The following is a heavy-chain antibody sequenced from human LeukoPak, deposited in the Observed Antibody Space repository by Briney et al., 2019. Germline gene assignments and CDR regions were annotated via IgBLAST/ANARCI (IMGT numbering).Heavy chain of an antibody. J-gene: IGHJ4*02. D-gene: IGHD6-25*01. V-gene: IGHV1-8*03. Sequence: SVKVSCKACGYTFRSYDINWVRQAAGQELAWMGWMNPKTGNTSYSQKFQGRVTITIDTSISPAYMELSRLTSEDTGVYYCTRGLPRDGLVVIAAANEYWGQGTLVTVSS. CDR2: MNPKTGNT. CDR1: GYTFRSYD. CDR3: TRGLPRDGLVVIAAANEY.